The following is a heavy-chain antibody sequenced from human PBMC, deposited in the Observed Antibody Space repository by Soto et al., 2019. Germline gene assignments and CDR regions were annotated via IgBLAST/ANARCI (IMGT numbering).Heavy chain of an antibody. J-gene: IGHJ2*01. D-gene: IGHD1-7*01. CDR3: ARVLRPFYNWNCVAHHWYFDL. V-gene: IGHV4-31*03. CDR2: IYYSGST. CDR1: GGSISSGGYY. Sequence: QVQLQESGPGLVKPSQTLSLTCTVSGGSISSGGYYWSWIRQHPGKGLEWIGYIYYSGSTYYNPSLKSRVTISVDTSKNQFSLKLSSVTAADTAVYYCARVLRPFYNWNCVAHHWYFDLWGRGTLVTVSS.